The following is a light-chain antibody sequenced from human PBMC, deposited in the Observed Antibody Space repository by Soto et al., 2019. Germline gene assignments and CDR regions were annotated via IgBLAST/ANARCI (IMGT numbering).Light chain of an antibody. Sequence: DIQMTQYPSSLSASVGDRVSITCQASQDIRKYLNWYQQKPGKAPKLLIYDASNLETGVPSRFSGSGSGTDFTFTIRSLQPEDIATYYCQQYDNLITFGQGTRLEIK. J-gene: IGKJ5*01. V-gene: IGKV1-33*01. CDR3: QQYDNLIT. CDR2: DAS. CDR1: QDIRKY.